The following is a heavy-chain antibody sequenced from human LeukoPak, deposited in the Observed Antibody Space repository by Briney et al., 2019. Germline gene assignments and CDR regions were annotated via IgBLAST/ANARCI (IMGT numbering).Heavy chain of an antibody. CDR3: ARVNDYVWGSYPLGY. V-gene: IGHV4-39*01. J-gene: IGHJ4*02. D-gene: IGHD3-16*01. Sequence: SETLSLTCTVSGGSISSSSYYWGWIRQPPGKGLEWIGSIYYSGSTYYNPSLKSRVTISVDTSKNQFSLKLSSVTAADTAVYYCARVNDYVWGSYPLGYWGQGTLVTVSS. CDR2: IYYSGST. CDR1: GGSISSSSYY.